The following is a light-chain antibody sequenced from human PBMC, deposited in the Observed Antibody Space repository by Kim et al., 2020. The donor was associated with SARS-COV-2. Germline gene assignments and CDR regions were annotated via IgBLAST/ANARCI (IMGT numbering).Light chain of an antibody. CDR2: GKN. Sequence: SSELTQDPAVSVALGQTVRITCQGDSLRSYYANWYQQKPGQAPVLVIYGKNNRPSGIPDRFSGSSSGNTASLTITGAQAEDEADYYCNFRDSSGNHPVVFGGGNQLTVL. J-gene: IGLJ2*01. CDR3: NFRDSSGNHPVV. CDR1: SLRSYY. V-gene: IGLV3-19*01.